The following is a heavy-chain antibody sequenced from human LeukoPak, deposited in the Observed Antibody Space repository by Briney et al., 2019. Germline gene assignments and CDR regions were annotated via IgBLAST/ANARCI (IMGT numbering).Heavy chain of an antibody. V-gene: IGHV3-48*04. Sequence: PGGSLRLSCAASGFTFSSYSMNWVRQAPGKGLEWVSYISSSSSTIYYADSVKGRFTISRDNARNSLYLQMNSLRAEDTAVYYCARDGLAAATLHWCFDLWGRGTLVTVSS. J-gene: IGHJ2*01. CDR1: GFTFSSYS. D-gene: IGHD2-15*01. CDR3: ARDGLAAATLHWCFDL. CDR2: ISSSSSTI.